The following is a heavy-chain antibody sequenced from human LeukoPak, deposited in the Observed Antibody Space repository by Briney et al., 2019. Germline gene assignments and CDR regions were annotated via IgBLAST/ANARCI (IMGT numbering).Heavy chain of an antibody. CDR3: VRGIVGNTISNY. CDR1: GFTFNDYW. J-gene: IGHJ4*02. V-gene: IGHV3-74*01. CDR2: INTDGTFT. Sequence: GGSLRLSCAASGFTFNDYWMHWVRQAPGKELVWVSRINTDGTFTAYADPVEGRFTVSRDNAKNTLDLQMNSLRAEDTAVYYCVRGIVGNTISNYWGQGTLVTVSS. D-gene: IGHD1-26*01.